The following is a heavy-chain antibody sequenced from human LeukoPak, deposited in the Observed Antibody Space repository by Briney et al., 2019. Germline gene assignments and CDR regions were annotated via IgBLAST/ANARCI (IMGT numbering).Heavy chain of an antibody. V-gene: IGHV6-1*01. Sequence: SQTLSLTCAISGDSVSSNSVAWNWIRQPPSRGLEWLGRTFYRSKWYNDYAVSVKSRITINPDTSKNQFSLQLSSVTPEDTAVYYCARGKYSAFDIWGQGTMVTVSS. D-gene: IGHD2/OR15-2a*01. CDR3: ARGKYSAFDI. CDR2: TFYRSKWYN. CDR1: GDSVSSNSVA. J-gene: IGHJ3*02.